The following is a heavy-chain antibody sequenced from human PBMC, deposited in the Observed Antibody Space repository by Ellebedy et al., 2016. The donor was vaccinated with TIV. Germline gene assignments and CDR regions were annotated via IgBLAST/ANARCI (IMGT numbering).Heavy chain of an antibody. D-gene: IGHD4-23*01. CDR3: ARDPVGVGPAIDI. J-gene: IGHJ3*02. Sequence: PGGSLRLSCAASGLTFSSHAMSWVRQAPGKGLEWVHSITESGGNTYYADSVKGRFTISRDNSKDTLFLQMTSLRAEDTAIYFCARDPVGVGPAIDIWGQGTMVTVSS. CDR1: GLTFSSHA. CDR2: ITESGGNT. V-gene: IGHV3-23*01.